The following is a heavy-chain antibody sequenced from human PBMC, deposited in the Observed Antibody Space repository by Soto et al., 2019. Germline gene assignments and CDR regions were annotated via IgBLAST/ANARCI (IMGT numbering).Heavy chain of an antibody. CDR1: GGSINTYY. V-gene: IGHV4-4*07. Sequence: QVQLQESGPGLVKPSETLSLTCTVSGGSINTYYWTCIRQPAGKGLEWIGRIYFTGSTTYNPSLKSRVTMSVATSKNQFFLRLNSVTAADSAVYYCARGDGLYYDNSGSYSSYGMDVWGQGTTVTVSS. CDR3: ARGDGLYYDNSGSYSSYGMDV. D-gene: IGHD3-22*01. CDR2: IYFTGST. J-gene: IGHJ6*02.